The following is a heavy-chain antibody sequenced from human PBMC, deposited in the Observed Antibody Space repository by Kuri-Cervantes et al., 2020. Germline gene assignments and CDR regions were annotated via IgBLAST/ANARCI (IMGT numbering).Heavy chain of an antibody. CDR1: GFTFSSYG. V-gene: IGHV3-33*06. CDR2: IWYDGSNK. D-gene: IGHD1-1*01. J-gene: IGHJ4*02. Sequence: GESLKISCAASGFTFSSYGMHWVRQAPGKGLEWVSVIWYDGSNKYYADPVKGRFTISRDNSKNTLYLQMNSLRAEDTAVYYCAKAPNWNAYDYFDYWGQGTLVTVSS. CDR3: AKAPNWNAYDYFDY.